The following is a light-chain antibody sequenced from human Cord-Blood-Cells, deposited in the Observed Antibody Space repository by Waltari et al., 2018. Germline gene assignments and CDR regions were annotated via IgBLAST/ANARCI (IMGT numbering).Light chain of an antibody. J-gene: IGLJ3*02. Sequence: SYELTQPPSVSVSPGQTARITCSGDALPKQYAYWYQQKPGQAPVLVIYKGSERPSGIPERFSGSSSGTTVTLTISGVQAEDEADYYCQSADSSGTYAVFGGGTKLTVL. CDR2: KGS. CDR1: ALPKQY. CDR3: QSADSSGTYAV. V-gene: IGLV3-25*03.